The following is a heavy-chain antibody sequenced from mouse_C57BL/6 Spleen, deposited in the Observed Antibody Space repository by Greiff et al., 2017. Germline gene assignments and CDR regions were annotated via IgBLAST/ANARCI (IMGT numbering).Heavy chain of an antibody. D-gene: IGHD1-1*01. J-gene: IGHJ1*03. CDR3: ANYYGSSLSYWYFDV. CDR2: INPSTGGT. CDR1: GYSFTGYY. Sequence: EVKLQQSGPELVKPGASVKISCKASGYSFTGYYMNWVKQSPEKSLEWIGEINPSTGGTTYNQKFKAKATLTVDKSSSTAYMQLKSLTSEDSAVYYCANYYGSSLSYWYFDVWGTGTTGTVSS. V-gene: IGHV1-42*01.